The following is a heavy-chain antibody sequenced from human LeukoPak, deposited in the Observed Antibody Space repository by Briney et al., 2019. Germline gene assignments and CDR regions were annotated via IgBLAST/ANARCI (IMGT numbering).Heavy chain of an antibody. Sequence: ASVKVSCKASGYTFTSYGISWVRQAPGQGLEWMGWISAYNGNTNYAQKLQGRVTMTTDTSTSTAYMELRSLRSDDTVVYYCARDLRVYSGTLVGAYWGQGTLVTVSS. J-gene: IGHJ4*02. CDR1: GYTFTSYG. D-gene: IGHD1-26*01. CDR3: ARDLRVYSGTLVGAY. CDR2: ISAYNGNT. V-gene: IGHV1-18*01.